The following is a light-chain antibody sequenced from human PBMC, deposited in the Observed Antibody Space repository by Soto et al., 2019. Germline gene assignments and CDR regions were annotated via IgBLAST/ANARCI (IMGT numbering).Light chain of an antibody. V-gene: IGKV3-20*01. CDR3: QQYGSSPPIT. CDR2: GAS. J-gene: IGKJ5*01. Sequence: EIVLTQSPGTLSLSPGERATLSCRASQSVSSRYLAWYHQKPGQAPRLLIYGASSRATGIPDRFSGSGSGTDFTLTNSRLEPEDFAVYYCQQYGSSPPITFGQGTRLEIK. CDR1: QSVSSRY.